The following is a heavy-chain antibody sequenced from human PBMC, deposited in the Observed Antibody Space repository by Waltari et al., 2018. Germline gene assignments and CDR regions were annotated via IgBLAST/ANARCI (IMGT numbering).Heavy chain of an antibody. CDR3: AKTPRGLLRLAGYFDY. Sequence: WVSQAPGKGLGWVANRKEDVMRKYYVESVNGRFTISRDNAKNSLYLQRNSLRAEDTAGYYCAKTPRGLLRLAGYFDYWGQGTLVTVSS. V-gene: IGHV3-7*01. D-gene: IGHD5-12*01. CDR2: RKEDVMRK. J-gene: IGHJ4*02.